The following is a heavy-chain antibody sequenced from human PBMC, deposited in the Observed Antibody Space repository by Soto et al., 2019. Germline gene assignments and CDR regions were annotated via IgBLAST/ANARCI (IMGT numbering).Heavy chain of an antibody. CDR2: ISYHGSNT. V-gene: IGHV3-30*03. D-gene: IGHD3-10*02. J-gene: IGHJ3*02. CDR3: VAYYVATDAFDI. CDR1: GFTFSSYG. Sequence: QVQLVESGGGVVQPGRSLRLSCAASGFTFSSYGMHWVRQAPGKGLEWVAVISYHGSNTYYADSVKGRFTISRDNSKNTFYLQMTSLRTEDTGVYYGVAYYVATDAFDIWGQGTMVTVSS.